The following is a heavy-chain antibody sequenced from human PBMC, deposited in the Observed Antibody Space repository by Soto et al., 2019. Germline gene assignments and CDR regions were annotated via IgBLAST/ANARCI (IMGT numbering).Heavy chain of an antibody. J-gene: IGHJ6*02. Sequence: ASVKVSCKASGYTFTGYYMHWVRQAPGQGLEWMGWINPNSGGTNYAQKFQGWVTMTRDTSISTAYMELSRLRSDDTAVYYCARDRGSSSSHYYYYGMYGWGQGTTVPVSS. V-gene: IGHV1-2*04. CDR2: INPNSGGT. CDR1: GYTFTGYY. CDR3: ARDRGSSSSHYYYYGMYG. D-gene: IGHD6-6*01.